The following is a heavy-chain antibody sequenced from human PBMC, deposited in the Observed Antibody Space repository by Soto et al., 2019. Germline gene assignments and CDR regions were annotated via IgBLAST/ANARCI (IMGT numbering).Heavy chain of an antibody. J-gene: IGHJ4*02. D-gene: IGHD2-2*01. CDR3: AFPHCSSTSCHAYYFNY. V-gene: IGHV3-30*03. CDR2: ISYDGSNK. Sequence: PGGSLSLSCAASGFTFSSYGMHWVRQAPGKGLEWVAVISYDGSNKYYADSVKGRFTISRDNSKNTLYLQMNSLRAEDTAVYYCAFPHCSSTSCHAYYFNYWGEGTLSTVSS. CDR1: GFTFSSYG.